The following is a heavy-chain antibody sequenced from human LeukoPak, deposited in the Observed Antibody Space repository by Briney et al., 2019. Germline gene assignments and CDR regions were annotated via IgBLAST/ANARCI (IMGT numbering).Heavy chain of an antibody. CDR1: GGSISNYY. CDR2: IYYSGSP. CDR3: ARVRTSTVTYYYYYYGMDV. Sequence: SETLSLTCTVSGGSISNYYWSWIRQPPGKGLEWIGYIYYSGSPNYNPSLKSRVTISVDTSKNQFSLKLSSVTAADTAVYYCARVRTSTVTYYYYYYGMDVWGQGTTVTVSS. V-gene: IGHV4-59*01. J-gene: IGHJ6*02. D-gene: IGHD4-17*01.